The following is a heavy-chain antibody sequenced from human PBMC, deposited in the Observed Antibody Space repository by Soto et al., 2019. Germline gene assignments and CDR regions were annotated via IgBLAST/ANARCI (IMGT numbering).Heavy chain of an antibody. CDR1: GFTFTTYW. D-gene: IGHD3-10*01. CDR2: IRQDGGAQ. V-gene: IGHV3-7*03. CDR3: VRGGHGSGSYLGSS. Sequence: PGGSLSLSCVASGFTFTTYWMSWVRQAPGKGLEWVANIRQDGGAQYYVDSVKGRFTISRDNAKNSVYLQMDSLRAEDTAVYYCVRGGHGSGSYLGSSWGQGILVTVSS. J-gene: IGHJ5*02.